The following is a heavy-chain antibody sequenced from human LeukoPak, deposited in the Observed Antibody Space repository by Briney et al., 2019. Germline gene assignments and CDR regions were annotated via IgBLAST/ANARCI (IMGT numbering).Heavy chain of an antibody. CDR2: IYYSGST. CDR1: GGSISSSSYY. V-gene: IGHV4-39*07. J-gene: IGHJ5*02. Sequence: PSETLSLTCTVSGGSISSSSYYWGWIRQPPGKGLEWIGSIYYSGSTYYNPSLKSRVTMSVDTSKNQFSLKLSSVTAADTAVYYCAKSWRFDPWGQGTLVTVSS. CDR3: AKSWRFDP. D-gene: IGHD5-24*01.